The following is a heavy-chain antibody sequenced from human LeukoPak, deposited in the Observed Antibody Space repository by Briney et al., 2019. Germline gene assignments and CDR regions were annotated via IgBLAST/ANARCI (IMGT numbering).Heavy chain of an antibody. V-gene: IGHV1-18*01. CDR3: ARVIGFYGSGSLNWFDP. J-gene: IGHJ5*02. D-gene: IGHD3-10*01. CDR2: ISAYNGNT. Sequence: GASVKVSCKASGYTFTSYGISWVRQAPGQGLEWMGWISAYNGNTNHAQKLQGRVTMTTDTSTSTAYMELRSLRSDDTAVYYCARVIGFYGSGSLNWFDPWGQGTLVTVSS. CDR1: GYTFTSYG.